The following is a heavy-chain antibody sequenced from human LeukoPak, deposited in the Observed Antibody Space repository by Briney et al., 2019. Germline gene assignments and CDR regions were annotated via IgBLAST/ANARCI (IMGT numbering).Heavy chain of an antibody. J-gene: IGHJ5*02. V-gene: IGHV4-59*12. CDR3: ARRSLRITMVRATINWFDP. Sequence: SETLSLTCTVSGGSISSYYWSWIRQPPGKGLEWIGYIYYSGSTNYNPSLKSRVTISVDTSKNQFSLKLSSVTAADTAVYYCARRSLRITMVRATINWFDPWGQGTLVTVSS. CDR2: IYYSGST. D-gene: IGHD3-10*01. CDR1: GGSISSYY.